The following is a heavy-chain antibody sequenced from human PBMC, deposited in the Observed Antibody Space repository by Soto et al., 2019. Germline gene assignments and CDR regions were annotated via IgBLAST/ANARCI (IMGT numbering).Heavy chain of an antibody. D-gene: IGHD2-8*01. V-gene: IGHV4-30-2*01. J-gene: IGHJ4*02. CDR1: GGSVNSGGYS. Sequence: QVQLQESGSRLVRPSQTLSLTCSVSGGSVNSGGYSWSWIRQPPGKGLEWIGFISPSGSPAYNPSLKSRVTISVARSNNQFSLELSSVTAAAPAVNYCARGVLAGGPGTLVTASS. CDR2: ISPSGSP. CDR3: ARGVLA.